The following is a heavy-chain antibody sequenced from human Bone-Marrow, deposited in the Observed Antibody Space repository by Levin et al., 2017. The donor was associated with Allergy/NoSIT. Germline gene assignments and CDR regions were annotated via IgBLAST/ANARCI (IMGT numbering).Heavy chain of an antibody. D-gene: IGHD1-26*01. CDR3: ARALIVGATSGGDY. CDR1: GFTFSSYW. CDR2: INTDGSTT. J-gene: IGHJ4*02. V-gene: IGHV3-74*01. Sequence: ETLSLTCAASGFTFSSYWMHWVRQAPGKGLVWVSRINTDGSTTNYADSVKGRFTISRDNAKNTLYLQMSSLRAEDTAVYYCARALIVGATSGGDYWGQGTLVTVSS.